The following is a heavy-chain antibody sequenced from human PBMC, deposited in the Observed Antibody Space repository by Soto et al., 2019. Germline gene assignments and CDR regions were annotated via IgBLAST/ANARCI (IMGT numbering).Heavy chain of an antibody. V-gene: IGHV1-69*06. CDR3: AKVLAAAGTEKYYYYGMDV. J-gene: IGHJ6*02. CDR1: GGTFSSYA. CDR2: IIPIFGTA. Sequence: QVQLVQSGAEVKKPGSSVKVSCKASGGTFSSYAISWVRQAPGQGLEWMGGIIPIFGTANYAQKFQGRVTINADKSTSTAYMELSSLRSEDTAVYYCAKVLAAAGTEKYYYYGMDVWGQGTTVTVSS. D-gene: IGHD6-13*01.